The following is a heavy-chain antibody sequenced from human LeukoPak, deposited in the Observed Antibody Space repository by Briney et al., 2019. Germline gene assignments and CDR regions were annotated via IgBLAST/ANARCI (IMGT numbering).Heavy chain of an antibody. D-gene: IGHD4-23*01. Sequence: PGRSLRLSCAASGFTFSGYGMHWVRQAPGKGLEWVAVIWYDGSNKYYADSVKGRFTISRDNSENTLYLQMNSLRAEDTAVYYCARGRGGSYGGNSGHFDYWGQGTLVTVSS. CDR1: GFTFSGYG. CDR3: ARGRGGSYGGNSGHFDY. J-gene: IGHJ4*02. CDR2: IWYDGSNK. V-gene: IGHV3-33*01.